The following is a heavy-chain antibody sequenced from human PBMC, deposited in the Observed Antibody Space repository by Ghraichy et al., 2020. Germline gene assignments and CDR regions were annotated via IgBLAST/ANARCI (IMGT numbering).Heavy chain of an antibody. CDR2: IDWDDDK. J-gene: IGHJ2*01. CDR1: GFSLSTSGMC. Sequence: QTLSLTCTFSGFSLSTSGMCVSWIRQPPGKALEWLALIDWDDDKYYSTSLKTRLTISKDTSKNQVALTMTNMDPVDTATYYCARMDSSGYYWYFDLWGRGTLVTVSS. V-gene: IGHV2-70*01. CDR3: ARMDSSGYYWYFDL. D-gene: IGHD3-22*01.